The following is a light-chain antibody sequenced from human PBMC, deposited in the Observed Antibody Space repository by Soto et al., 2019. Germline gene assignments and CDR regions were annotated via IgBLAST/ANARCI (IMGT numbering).Light chain of an antibody. J-gene: IGLJ1*01. V-gene: IGLV1-44*01. CDR3: ATWDDSLNGSGV. CDR2: SDN. Sequence: QSVLTQPPSASGTPGQRVTISCAGSSSNIGGNSVTWYQQVPGTAPKLLICSDNRRPSGVPDRFSGSKSGTSASLAISGLQSADEADYYCATWDDSLNGSGVFGTGTKLTVL. CDR1: SSNIGGNS.